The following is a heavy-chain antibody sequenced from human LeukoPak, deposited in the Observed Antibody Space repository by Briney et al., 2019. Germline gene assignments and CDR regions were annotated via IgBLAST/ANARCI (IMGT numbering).Heavy chain of an antibody. Sequence: PGGSLRHSCAASGFRFSNYEMNWVRQAPGKGLEWVSYISSSSRAIFYADSVKGRFTISRDNAKNSMFLQMSSLRAEDTAVYYCAREGYHFDFWGQGTLVTVSS. CDR1: GFRFSNYE. V-gene: IGHV3-48*03. CDR2: ISSSSRAI. J-gene: IGHJ4*02. D-gene: IGHD5-18*01. CDR3: AREGYHFDF.